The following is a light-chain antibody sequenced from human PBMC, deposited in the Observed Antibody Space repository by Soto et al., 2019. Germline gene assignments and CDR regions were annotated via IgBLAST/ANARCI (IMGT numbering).Light chain of an antibody. CDR2: DVS. J-gene: IGKJ1*01. V-gene: IGKV3-20*01. CDR3: QQYGISPT. CDR1: QSVSSNY. Sequence: DIVLTQSPGTLSLSPGERATLSCRSSQSVSSNYLAWYQQKPDQAPRLVIHDVSGRATGIPDRFSGSGSGTDFTLTISRLEPEVSSVYYCQQYGISPTFGQGTKVEIK.